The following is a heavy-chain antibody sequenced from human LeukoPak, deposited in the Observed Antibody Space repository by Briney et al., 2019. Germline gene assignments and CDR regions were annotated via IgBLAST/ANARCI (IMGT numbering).Heavy chain of an antibody. J-gene: IGHJ4*02. CDR2: ISWNSGSI. CDR1: GFTFDDYA. V-gene: IGHV3-9*01. Sequence: GGSLRLPCAASGFTFDDYAMHWVRQAPGKGLEWVSGISWNSGSIGYADSVKGRFTISRDNAKNSLYLQMNSLRAEDTAVYYCARVIAVAGNYYFDYWGQGTLVTVSS. D-gene: IGHD6-19*01. CDR3: ARVIAVAGNYYFDY.